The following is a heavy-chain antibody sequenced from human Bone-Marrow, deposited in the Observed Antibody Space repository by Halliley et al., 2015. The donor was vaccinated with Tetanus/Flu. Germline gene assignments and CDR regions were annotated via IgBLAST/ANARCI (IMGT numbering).Heavy chain of an antibody. J-gene: IGHJ4*02. CDR2: IWKEGNSK. CDR3: ATSPLNTIIGFEY. Sequence: WVAGIWKEGNSKYYGGSARGRFSTSRATSKNTLSLQMNSLTAEDTAVYYCATSPLNTIIGFEYWGQGTLVTVSS. V-gene: IGHV3-33*03.